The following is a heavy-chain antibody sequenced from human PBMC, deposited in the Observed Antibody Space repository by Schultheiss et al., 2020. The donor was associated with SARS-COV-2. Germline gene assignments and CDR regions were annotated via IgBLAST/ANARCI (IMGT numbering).Heavy chain of an antibody. CDR1: GFTFSSYA. Sequence: GGSLRLSCAASGFTFSSYAMHWVRQAPGKGLEWVAVISYDGSNKYYADSVKGRFTISRDNSKNTLYLQMNSLRAEDTAVYYCARGPRQSGGNCSGGSCYRRYYYYGMDVWGQGTTVTVSS. CDR2: ISYDGSNK. V-gene: IGHV3-30*01. D-gene: IGHD2-15*01. CDR3: ARGPRQSGGNCSGGSCYRRYYYYGMDV. J-gene: IGHJ6*02.